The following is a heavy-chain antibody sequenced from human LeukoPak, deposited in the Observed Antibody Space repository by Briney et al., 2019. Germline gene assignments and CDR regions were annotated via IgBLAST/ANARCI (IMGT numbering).Heavy chain of an antibody. CDR2: INHSGST. V-gene: IGHV4-34*01. J-gene: IGHJ5*02. Sequence: KPSETLSLTCAVYGGSFSGYYWSWIRQPPGKGLEWIGEINHSGSTNYNPSLKSRVTISVDTSKNQSSLKLSSVTAADTAVYYCARGSIQLLRRSGWFDPWGQGTLVTVSS. CDR1: GGSFSGYY. D-gene: IGHD2-2*01. CDR3: ARGSIQLLRRSGWFDP.